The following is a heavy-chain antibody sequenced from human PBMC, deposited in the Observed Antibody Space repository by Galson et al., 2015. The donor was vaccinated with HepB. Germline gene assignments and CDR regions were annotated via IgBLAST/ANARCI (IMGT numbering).Heavy chain of an antibody. CDR1: GFTFSNAW. CDR3: TTGAEWGFGRGGVYYGMDV. D-gene: IGHD3-16*01. V-gene: IGHV3-15*01. J-gene: IGHJ6*02. CDR2: IKSKTDGGTT. Sequence: SLRLSCAASGFTFSNAWMSWVRQAPGKGLEWVGRIKSKTDGGTTDYAAPVKGRFTISRDDSKNTLYLQMNSLKTEDTAVYYCTTGAEWGFGRGGVYYGMDVWGQGTTVTVSS.